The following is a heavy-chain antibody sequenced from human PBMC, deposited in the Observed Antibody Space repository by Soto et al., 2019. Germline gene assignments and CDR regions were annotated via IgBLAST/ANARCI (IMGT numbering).Heavy chain of an antibody. Sequence: QVQLVESGGGVVQPGRSLRLSCAASGFTFSSYAMHWVRQAPGKGLEWVAVISYDGSNKYYADSVKGRFTISRDNSKNTLYLQMNSLRAEDTAVYYCVREQWLSAEFDYWGQGTLVTVSS. V-gene: IGHV3-30-3*01. CDR3: VREQWLSAEFDY. CDR1: GFTFSSYA. CDR2: ISYDGSNK. D-gene: IGHD6-19*01. J-gene: IGHJ4*02.